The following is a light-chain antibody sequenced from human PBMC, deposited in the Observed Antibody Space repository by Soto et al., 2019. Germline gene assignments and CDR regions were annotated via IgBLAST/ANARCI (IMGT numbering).Light chain of an antibody. V-gene: IGLV1-47*01. CDR1: SSNIGRNY. CDR2: RNS. CDR3: AAWDDSLSGVV. Sequence: QSVLTQPPSASGTPGQRVTISCSGSSSNIGRNYVYWYQQLPGTVPQLLIYRNSERPSGVPDRFSGSKSGTSASLAISGLRSEDEAEYYCAAWDDSLSGVVFGGGTKVTVL. J-gene: IGLJ2*01.